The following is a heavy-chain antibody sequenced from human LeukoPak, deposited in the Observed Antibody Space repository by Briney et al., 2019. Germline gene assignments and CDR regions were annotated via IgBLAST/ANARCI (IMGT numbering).Heavy chain of an antibody. J-gene: IGHJ6*03. V-gene: IGHV3-23*01. CDR3: TTDLPYYDFWSGFSYYYYYMDV. Sequence: GGSLRLSCAASGLTFSSYAMSWVRQAPGKGLEWVSTLSGSGGSTYYADSVKGRFTISRDNSKNTLYLQMNSLRAEDTAVYYCTTDLPYYDFWSGFSYYYYYMDVWGKGTTVTVSS. D-gene: IGHD3-3*01. CDR1: GLTFSSYA. CDR2: LSGSGGST.